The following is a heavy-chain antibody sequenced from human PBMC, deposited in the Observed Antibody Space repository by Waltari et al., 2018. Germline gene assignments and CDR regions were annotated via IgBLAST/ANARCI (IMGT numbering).Heavy chain of an antibody. CDR2: ISDNGGGA. D-gene: IGHD3-9*01. CDR1: GLMFGNYG. J-gene: IGHJ4*02. V-gene: IGHV3-23*01. Sequence: DVQLLESGGGFGQPGGSLRLSCEASGLMFGNYGMGWVRQAPGKGLEWVAGISDNGGGAYYADSVKGRVIISRDNIRRKVYLQMNNLRGEDTAVYYCAKESGPLDHPLFDHWGQGTLVTVSS. CDR3: AKESGPLDHPLFDH.